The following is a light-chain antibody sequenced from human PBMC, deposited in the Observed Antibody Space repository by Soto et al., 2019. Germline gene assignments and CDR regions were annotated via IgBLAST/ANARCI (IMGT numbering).Light chain of an antibody. Sequence: EIVLTQSPGTLSLSPVELSTLSCRASHSVSSSYLAWYQQKPGQAPRLLIYGASSRPTGIPDRFSGSGSGTDFTLTISRLEPEDFAVYYCQQYGSSPLTFGGGTKVDIK. V-gene: IGKV3-20*01. CDR3: QQYGSSPLT. CDR1: HSVSSSY. CDR2: GAS. J-gene: IGKJ4*01.